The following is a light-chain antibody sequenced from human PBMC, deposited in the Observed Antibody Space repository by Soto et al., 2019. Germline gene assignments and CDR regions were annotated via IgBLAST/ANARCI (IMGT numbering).Light chain of an antibody. CDR3: QQISSYPLT. V-gene: IGKV1-39*01. J-gene: IGKJ4*01. CDR1: QSISNH. CDR2: AAS. Sequence: DIQMTQSPSSLSASVEDRVIITCRASQSISNHLNWYQQKPGKAPKLLIYAASTLQSGVPSRFSGSGSGTDFTLTISSLQPEDFATYYCQQISSYPLTFGGGTKVE.